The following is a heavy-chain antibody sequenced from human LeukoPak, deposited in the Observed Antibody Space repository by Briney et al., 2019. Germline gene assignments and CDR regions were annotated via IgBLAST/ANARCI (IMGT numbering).Heavy chain of an antibody. CDR3: ARHMGDGYNSLGGDFDY. CDR1: GYTFSTYW. J-gene: IGHJ4*02. D-gene: IGHD5-24*01. CDR2: IYPGDSDT. Sequence: GESLKISCKGSGYTFSTYWISWVRQMPGKGLEWMGIIYPGDSDTRYSPSFQGQVTISADKSISTAYLQWSSLKASDTAMYYCARHMGDGYNSLGGDFDYWGQGTLVTVSS. V-gene: IGHV5-51*01.